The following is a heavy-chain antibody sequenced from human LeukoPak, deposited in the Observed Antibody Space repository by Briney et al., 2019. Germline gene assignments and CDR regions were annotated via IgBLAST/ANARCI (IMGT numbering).Heavy chain of an antibody. CDR2: IYSGGST. V-gene: IGHV3-53*01. CDR3: ARDEYYYGSGSYSHYYYGMDV. CDR1: GFTASSNY. D-gene: IGHD3-10*01. J-gene: IGHJ6*02. Sequence: GGSLRLSCAASGFTASSNYMSWVRQAPGKGLEWVSVIYSGGSTYYADSVKGRFTISRDNSKNTLYLQMNSLRAEDTAVYYCARDEYYYGSGSYSHYYYGMDVWGQGTTVTVSS.